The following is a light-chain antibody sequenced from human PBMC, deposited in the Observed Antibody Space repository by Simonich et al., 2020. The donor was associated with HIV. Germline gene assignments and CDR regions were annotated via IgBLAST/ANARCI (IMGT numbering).Light chain of an antibody. CDR2: CAS. CDR1: QSVLYSSNNKNY. CDR3: QQYYSSPRT. V-gene: IGKV4-1*01. J-gene: IGKJ1*01. Sequence: DIVMTQSPDSLVVSLGERATINCKPSQSVLYSSNNKNYLVWYQQKPGQPPKLLIYCASTRESGVPDRFSGSGSGTDFTLTISSLQAEDVAVYYCQQYYSSPRTFGQGTKVEIK.